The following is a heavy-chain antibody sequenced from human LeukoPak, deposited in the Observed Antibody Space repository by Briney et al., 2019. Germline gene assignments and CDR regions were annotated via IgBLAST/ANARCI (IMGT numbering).Heavy chain of an antibody. J-gene: IGHJ1*01. CDR3: ARSERILTAFLAEYFHH. CDR2: ISAFNGDS. CDR1: GYTFTSYG. V-gene: IGHV1-18*01. Sequence: ASVKVSCKASGYTFTSYGISWVRQAPGQGLEWMAWISAFNGDSDYAQNLQDRVTVTTDTSTSTAYMELTSLRSDDTAVYYCARSERILTAFLAEYFHHWGQGTLVTVSS. D-gene: IGHD3-9*01.